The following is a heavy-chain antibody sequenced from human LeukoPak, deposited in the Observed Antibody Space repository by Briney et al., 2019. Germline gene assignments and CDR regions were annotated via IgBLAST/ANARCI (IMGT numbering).Heavy chain of an antibody. CDR1: GGSINNNY. J-gene: IGHJ4*02. V-gene: IGHV4-4*08. D-gene: IGHD5-24*01. CDR3: ARRASRENYFDY. Sequence: SETLSLTCTVSGGSINNNYWSWIRQTPGKGLEWIGRIYTSGSINYNPSLKSRVTISVDTSKNQFSLKLSSVTAADTAVYYCARRASRENYFDYWGQGALVTVSS. CDR2: IYTSGSI.